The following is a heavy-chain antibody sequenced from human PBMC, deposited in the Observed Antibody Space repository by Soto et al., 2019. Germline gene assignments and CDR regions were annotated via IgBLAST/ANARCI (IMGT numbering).Heavy chain of an antibody. CDR1: GFTFSNTW. CDR2: IKSKSDGGTI. CDR3: IGYLGTSGYIRY. V-gene: IGHV3-15*01. J-gene: IGHJ4*02. D-gene: IGHD5-12*01. Sequence: GGSLRLSCAASGFTFSNTWMSWVRRAPGKGLEWVGRIKSKSDGGTIDYAAPVKGRFTISRDDSKNTLALQMNRLKTDDTAVYFCIGYLGTSGYIRYWGQRTMVTVSS.